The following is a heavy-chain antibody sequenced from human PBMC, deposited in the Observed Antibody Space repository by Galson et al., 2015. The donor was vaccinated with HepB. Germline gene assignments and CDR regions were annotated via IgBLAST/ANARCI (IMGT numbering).Heavy chain of an antibody. V-gene: IGHV3-23*01. D-gene: IGHD1/OR15-1a*01. CDR3: AKWGGTGRSYYYYGMDV. Sequence: SLRLSCAASGFTFSSYAMSWVRQAPGKGLEWVSAISGSGGSTYYADSVKGRFTISRDNSKNTLYLQMNSLRAEDTAVYYCAKWGGTGRSYYYYGMDVWGRGTTVTVSS. J-gene: IGHJ6*02. CDR2: ISGSGGST. CDR1: GFTFSSYA.